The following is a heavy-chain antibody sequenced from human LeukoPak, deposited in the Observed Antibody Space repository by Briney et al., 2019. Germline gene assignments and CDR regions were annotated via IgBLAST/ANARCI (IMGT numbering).Heavy chain of an antibody. J-gene: IGHJ4*02. V-gene: IGHV3-20*04. CDR2: INWNGGST. CDR1: GFTLSSYE. D-gene: IGHD3-22*01. CDR3: AREKPFYDSSGYYYPIAFDY. Sequence: GSLRLSCAASGFTLSSYEMNWVRQAPGKGLEWVSGINWNGGSTGYADSVKGRFTIARDNAKNSLYLQMNSLRAEDTALYYCAREKPFYDSSGYYYPIAFDYWGQGTLVTVSS.